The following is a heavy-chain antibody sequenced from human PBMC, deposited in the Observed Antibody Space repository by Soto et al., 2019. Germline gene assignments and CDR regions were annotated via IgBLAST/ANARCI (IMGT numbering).Heavy chain of an antibody. D-gene: IGHD2-2*01. CDR1: GGSISPYY. CDR2: VYYSGNT. V-gene: IGHV4-59*01. CDR3: AREPVVVPAHTTHWFDP. Sequence: SETLSLTCTVSGGSISPYYWSWIRQPPGKGLEWIGYVYYSGNTNYNPSLESRVTISVDTSRNRFSLNLTSATAADTAVYYCAREPVVVPAHTTHWFDPWGQGTLVTVS. J-gene: IGHJ5*02.